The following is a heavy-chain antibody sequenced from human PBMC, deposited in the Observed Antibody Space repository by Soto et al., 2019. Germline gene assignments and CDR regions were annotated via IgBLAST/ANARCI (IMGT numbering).Heavy chain of an antibody. CDR1: GYPVTAYY. CDR2: INPATGAA. D-gene: IGHD3-3*01. Sequence: QLHLVQSGAVVKKPGASVTVSCSASGYPVTAYYMHWVRQAPGRGLEWMGGINPATGAAKYTQTFQGRVTMTRDTSTRTVSMELSGLTSEDTAVFYCARGGGVGVAGSAAFDMWGQGTLVTVSS. CDR3: ARGGGVGVAGSAAFDM. V-gene: IGHV1-2*02. J-gene: IGHJ3*02.